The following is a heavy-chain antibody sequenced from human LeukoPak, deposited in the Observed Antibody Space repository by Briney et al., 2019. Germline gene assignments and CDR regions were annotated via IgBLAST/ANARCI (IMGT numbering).Heavy chain of an antibody. CDR1: GFTFSSYG. D-gene: IGHD4-11*01. CDR2: ISYDGSSK. J-gene: IGHJ4*02. CDR3: AKDFHSVSTFDY. V-gene: IGHV3-30*18. Sequence: GGSLRLSCVVSGFTFSSYGMHWVRQAPGRGLEWVAVISYDGSSKYYADSVKGRFTISRDNSRNTLDLQMNSLRAEDTAVYYCAKDFHSVSTFDYRGQGTLVTVSS.